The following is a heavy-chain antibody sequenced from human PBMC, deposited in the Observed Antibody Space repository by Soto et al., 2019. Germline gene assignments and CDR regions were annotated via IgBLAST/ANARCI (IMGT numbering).Heavy chain of an antibody. J-gene: IGHJ4*02. V-gene: IGHV3-30-3*01. CDR2: ISYDGSNK. D-gene: IGHD3-10*01. CDR3: ARDPRVLWFGEFSYYFDY. Sequence: LRLSCAASGFTFSSYAMHWVRQAPGKGLEWVAVISYDGSNKYYADSVKGRFTISRDNSKNTLYLQMNSLRAEDTAVYYCARDPRVLWFGEFSYYFDYWGQGTLVTVSS. CDR1: GFTFSSYA.